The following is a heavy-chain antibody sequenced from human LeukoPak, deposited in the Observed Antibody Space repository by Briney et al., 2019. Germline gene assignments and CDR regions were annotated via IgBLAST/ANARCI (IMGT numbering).Heavy chain of an antibody. V-gene: IGHV4-59*01. CDR3: ARDRYSSSWYSS. J-gene: IGHJ5*02. CDR1: GGSISSYY. Sequence: SETLSLTCTVSGGSISSYYWSWIRQPPGKGLEWIGYIYYSGSTNYNPSLKSRVTISVDTSKNQFSLKLSSGTAADTAVYYCARDRYSSSWYSSWGQGTLVTVSS. D-gene: IGHD6-13*01. CDR2: IYYSGST.